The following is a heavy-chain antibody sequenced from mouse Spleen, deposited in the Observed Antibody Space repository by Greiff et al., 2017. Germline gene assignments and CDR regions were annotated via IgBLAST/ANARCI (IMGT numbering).Heavy chain of an antibody. CDR3: ARGGDYYGSSYVAY. CDR1: GYTFTSYW. Sequence: QVQLQQPGAELVKPGASVKLSCKASGYTFTSYWMQWVKQRPGQGLEWIGEIDPSDSYTNYNQKFKGKATLTVDTSSSTAYMQLSSLTSEDSAVYYCARGGDYYGSSYVAYWGQGTLVTVSA. J-gene: IGHJ3*01. D-gene: IGHD1-1*01. CDR2: IDPSDSYT. V-gene: IGHV1-50*01.